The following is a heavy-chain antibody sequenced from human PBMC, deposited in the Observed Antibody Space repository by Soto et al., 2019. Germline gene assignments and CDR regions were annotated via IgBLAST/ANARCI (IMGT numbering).Heavy chain of an antibody. D-gene: IGHD2-15*01. CDR2: INPSGGSS. CDR3: ARGGKRIVVVVPATPVISFDS. J-gene: IGHJ5*01. CDR1: GYIFTNYY. Sequence: QVQLVQSGAEVRQPGASVRVSCKASGYIFTNYYINWVRQAPGQGLEWMGKINPSGGSSTYAQKFQGRVSLTTDMSANTVYMEVHNLRSDDTAVYYCARGGKRIVVVVPATPVISFDSWGQGTLVTVSS. V-gene: IGHV1-46*01.